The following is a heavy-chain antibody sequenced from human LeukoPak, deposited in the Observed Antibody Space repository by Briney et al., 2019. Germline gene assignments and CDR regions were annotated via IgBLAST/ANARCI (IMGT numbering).Heavy chain of an antibody. D-gene: IGHD3-22*01. CDR1: GFTFSSHA. CDR3: ARERTMIVVVPDWYFDL. J-gene: IGHJ2*01. V-gene: IGHV3-30-3*01. CDR2: ISYDGSNK. Sequence: GGSLRLSCAASGFTFSSHALHWVRQAPGKGLEWVALISYDGSNKYYADSVKGRFTISRDNSQNTLYLQMNSLKTEDTAVYYCARERTMIVVVPDWYFDLWGRGTLVTVSS.